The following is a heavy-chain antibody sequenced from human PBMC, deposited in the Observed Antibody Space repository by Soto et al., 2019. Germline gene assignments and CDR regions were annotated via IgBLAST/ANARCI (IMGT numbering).Heavy chain of an antibody. J-gene: IGHJ5*02. V-gene: IGHV1-18*01. D-gene: IGHD3-10*01. Sequence: VQLVQSGAEVKKPGASVKVSCKASGYTFTSYGISWVRQAPGQGLEWMGWISAYNGNTNYAQKLQGRVTMTTDTSTSTAYMELRSLRSDDTAVYYCARVRYYYGSGSRSNWFDPWGQGTLVTVSS. CDR2: ISAYNGNT. CDR3: ARVRYYYGSGSRSNWFDP. CDR1: GYTFTSYG.